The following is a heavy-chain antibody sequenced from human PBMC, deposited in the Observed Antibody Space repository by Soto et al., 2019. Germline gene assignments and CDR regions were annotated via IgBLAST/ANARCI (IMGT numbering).Heavy chain of an antibody. D-gene: IGHD4-17*01. Sequence: QVQLQESGPGLVKPSETLSLTCTVSGGSVSSGSYYWSWIRQPPGKGLEWIGYISYSGSTNYNPALKSRLTISVDTAKDQFTLKLSSGTAADTAVYYCAREPTTVTNYYYYALDVWGQGTTVTVSS. V-gene: IGHV4-61*01. CDR3: AREPTTVTNYYYYALDV. CDR2: ISYSGST. J-gene: IGHJ6*02. CDR1: GGSVSSGSYY.